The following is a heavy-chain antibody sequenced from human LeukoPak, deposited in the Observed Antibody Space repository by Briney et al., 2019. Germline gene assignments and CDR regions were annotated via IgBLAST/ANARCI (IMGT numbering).Heavy chain of an antibody. CDR3: VKDSGTNYDSRGFLPHFDY. V-gene: IGHV3-21*04. D-gene: IGHD3-22*01. J-gene: IGHJ4*02. CDR1: GFTFSSYS. Sequence: PGGSLRLSCAASGFTFSSYSMNWVRQAPGKGLEWVSSISSSSSYIYYADSVKGRFTIYRDNAKKSLYLQMNSLRAEDTALYYCVKDSGTNYDSRGFLPHFDYWGQGTLVTVSS. CDR2: ISSSSSYI.